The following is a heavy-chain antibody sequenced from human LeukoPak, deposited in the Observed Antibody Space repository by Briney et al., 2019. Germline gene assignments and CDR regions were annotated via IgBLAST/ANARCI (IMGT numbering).Heavy chain of an antibody. CDR2: ISGSGGST. CDR3: AKDSRSSGYYYSY. Sequence: GGSLRLSCAPSGFTFSNYGMHWVRQAPGKGLEWVSSISGSGGSTYYADSVKGRCTISRDNSKNTLYLQMNSLRAEDTAVYYCAKDSRSSGYYYSYWGQGTLVTVSS. V-gene: IGHV3-23*01. D-gene: IGHD3-22*01. J-gene: IGHJ4*02. CDR1: GFTFSNYG.